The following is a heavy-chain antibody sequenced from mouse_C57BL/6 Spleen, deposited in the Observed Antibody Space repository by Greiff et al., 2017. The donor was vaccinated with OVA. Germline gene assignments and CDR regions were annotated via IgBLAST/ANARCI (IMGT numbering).Heavy chain of an antibody. CDR2: ISGGGGNT. CDR1: GFTFSSYT. D-gene: IGHD2-3*01. CDR3: ARHEGGWDWYFDV. J-gene: IGHJ1*03. V-gene: IGHV5-9*01. Sequence: EVQVVESGGGLVKPGGSLKLSCAASGFTFSSYTMSWVRQTPEKRLEWVATISGGGGNTYYPDSVKGRFTISRDNAKNTLYLQMSSLRSEDTALYYCARHEGGWDWYFDVWGTGTTVTVSS.